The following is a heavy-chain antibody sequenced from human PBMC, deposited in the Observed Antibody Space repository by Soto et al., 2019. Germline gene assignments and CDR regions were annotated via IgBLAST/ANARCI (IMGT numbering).Heavy chain of an antibody. Sequence: QVQLQESGPGLVRPSQTLSLICTVSGGSISSASHYWSWFRQHPAKGLEWIGYIYLTGSTYYNPSLMSRVTISIDTSKNQFSLILSSVTAADTAVYYCARGSGWADFDYWGQGTLVTVSS. D-gene: IGHD1-26*01. J-gene: IGHJ4*02. CDR1: GGSISSASHY. V-gene: IGHV4-31*03. CDR2: IYLTGST. CDR3: ARGSGWADFDY.